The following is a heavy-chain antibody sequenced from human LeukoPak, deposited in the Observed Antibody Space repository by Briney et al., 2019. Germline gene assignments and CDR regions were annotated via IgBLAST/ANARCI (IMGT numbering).Heavy chain of an antibody. V-gene: IGHV1-46*01. D-gene: IGHD3-22*01. Sequence: ASVKVSCKASGYTFTSYYMHWVRQAPGQGLEWMGIINPSGGSTSYAQKLQGRVTMTTDTSTSTASMELRSLRSDDTAVYYCGRSLLPYDSRGYYPFDYVGPGTPVTVSS. J-gene: IGHJ4*02. CDR1: GYTFTSYY. CDR3: GRSLLPYDSRGYYPFDY. CDR2: INPSGGST.